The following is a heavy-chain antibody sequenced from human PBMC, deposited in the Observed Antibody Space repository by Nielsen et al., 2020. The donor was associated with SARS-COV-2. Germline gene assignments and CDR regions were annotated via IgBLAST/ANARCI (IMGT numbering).Heavy chain of an antibody. Sequence: SLKISYAASCIFISHYRMTGVRQTPREGLERVANINKDGDDRYDEDSVKGRFTISRDNAKKSLYLQMSTLMAEDTAVYYCARCRRPYQLFTGAYYWYCDLWGRGTLVTVSS. J-gene: IGHJ2*01. CDR1: CIFISHYR. D-gene: IGHD2-2*01. CDR3: ARCRRPYQLFTGAYYWYCDL. V-gene: IGHV3-7*01. CDR2: INKDGDDR.